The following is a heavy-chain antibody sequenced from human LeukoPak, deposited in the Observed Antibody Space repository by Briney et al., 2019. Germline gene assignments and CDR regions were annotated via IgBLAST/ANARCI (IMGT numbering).Heavy chain of an antibody. CDR2: INSDGSST. J-gene: IGHJ4*02. CDR3: ARGITQWSPTYYFDY. V-gene: IGHV3-74*01. D-gene: IGHD2-15*01. Sequence: GGSLRLSCAASGFTFSSYWMHWVRQAPGKGLVWVSRINSDGSSTSYADSVKGRFTISRDNAKNTLYLQMNSLRAEDTAVYYCARGITQWSPTYYFDYWGQGTLVTVSS. CDR1: GFTFSSYW.